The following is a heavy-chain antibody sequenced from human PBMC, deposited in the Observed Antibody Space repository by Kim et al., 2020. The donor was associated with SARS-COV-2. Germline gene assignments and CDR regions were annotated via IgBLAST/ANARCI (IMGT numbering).Heavy chain of an antibody. CDR2: IYGGGST. CDR1: GFTVSSNY. V-gene: IGHV3-53*01. D-gene: IGHD3-10*01. J-gene: IGHJ6*02. Sequence: GGSLRLSCAASGFTVSSNYMTWVRQAPGKGLDWVSIIYGGGSTYYADSVKGRFTISRDNYKNTLYLQMNSLRVDDTAVYYCATSRGYHYYGIDVWGQGTTDTVSS. CDR3: ATSRGYHYYGIDV.